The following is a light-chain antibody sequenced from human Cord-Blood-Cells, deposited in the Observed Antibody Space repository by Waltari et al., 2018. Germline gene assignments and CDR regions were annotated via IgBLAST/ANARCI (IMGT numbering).Light chain of an antibody. CDR2: EGS. CDR3: CSYAGRSAWV. CDR1: SSEVGSYNP. J-gene: IGLJ3*02. V-gene: IGLV2-23*01. Sequence: QPALHQPASMPGSTGHWITISCPGSSSEVGSYNPVSWYQQHPGKAPKLMIYEGSKTPSGVFICFSGAESGNTASLTISWLQAEDEADYYGCSYAGRSAWVVGGGTKLTVL.